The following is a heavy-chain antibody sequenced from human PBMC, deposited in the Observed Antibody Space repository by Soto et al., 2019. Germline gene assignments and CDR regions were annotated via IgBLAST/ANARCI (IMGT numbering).Heavy chain of an antibody. CDR2: IYPGDSDT. J-gene: IGHJ6*02. CDR3: ARGGSSPVFCYYCGLDV. D-gene: IGHD6-13*01. CDR1: GYSFTSYW. Sequence: PGESLKISCKGSGYSFTSYWIGWVRQMPGKGLEWMGIIYPGDSDTRYSPSFQGQVTISADKSISTAYLQWSSLRSEDTAIYYCARGGSSPVFCYYCGLDVWGQGTTVTVSS. V-gene: IGHV5-51*01.